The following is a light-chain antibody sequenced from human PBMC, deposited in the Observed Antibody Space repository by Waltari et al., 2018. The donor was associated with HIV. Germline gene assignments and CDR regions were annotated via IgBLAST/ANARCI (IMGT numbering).Light chain of an antibody. J-gene: IGKJ1*01. Sequence: DIVMTQSPHSLALSLGERATINCKSSQSIFYSSRNANYLAWYQQKPGQRPKLLIYGASSRASGVPDRFSGSGSRTDFTLSISSLQSEDVAVYFCQQYYSTPPTFGQGTRVEIK. V-gene: IGKV4-1*01. CDR1: QSIFYSSRNANY. CDR3: QQYYSTPPT. CDR2: GAS.